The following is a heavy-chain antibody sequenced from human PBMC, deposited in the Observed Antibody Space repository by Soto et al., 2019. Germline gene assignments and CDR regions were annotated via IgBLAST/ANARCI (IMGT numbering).Heavy chain of an antibody. D-gene: IGHD7-27*01. Sequence: SLRLSCAASGFNFTGYDINWVRQSPGKGLEWVSYISASGNAVYYADSVRGRFTVSRDNATDALFLTMKSLRVDDTAMYYCVRDNMGICWGQGTLVTVSS. CDR1: GFNFTGYD. CDR3: VRDNMGIC. V-gene: IGHV3-48*03. CDR2: ISASGNAV. J-gene: IGHJ1*01.